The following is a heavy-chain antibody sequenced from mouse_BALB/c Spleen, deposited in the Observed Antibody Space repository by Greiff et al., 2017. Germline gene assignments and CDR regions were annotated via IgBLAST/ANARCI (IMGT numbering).Heavy chain of an antibody. CDR2: IRLKSNNYAT. Sequence: DVKLMESGGGLVQPGGSMKLSCVASGFTFSNYWMNWVRQSPEKGLEWVAEIRLKSNNYATHYAESVKGRFTISRDDSKSSVYLQMNNLRAEDTGIYYCTRDYRHDGFAYWGQGTLVTVSA. J-gene: IGHJ3*01. CDR3: TRDYRHDGFAY. D-gene: IGHD2-14*01. CDR1: GFTFSNYW. V-gene: IGHV6-6*02.